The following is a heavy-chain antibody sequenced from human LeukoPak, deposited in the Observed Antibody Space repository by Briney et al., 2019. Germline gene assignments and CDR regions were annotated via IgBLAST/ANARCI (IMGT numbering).Heavy chain of an antibody. CDR2: TRSKVYRGST. V-gene: IGHV3-49*04. D-gene: IGHD3-16*01. J-gene: IGHJ4*02. CDR3: ARGERDFDY. Sequence: GSLRLSCRVSGLSFGDSAVTRVRQAPGKGLEWVGCTRSKVYRGSTDYAASVKGRFIISRDESESIAYLQMDSLGTEDTAMYHCARGERDFDYWGQGTLVTVSS. CDR1: GLSFGDSA.